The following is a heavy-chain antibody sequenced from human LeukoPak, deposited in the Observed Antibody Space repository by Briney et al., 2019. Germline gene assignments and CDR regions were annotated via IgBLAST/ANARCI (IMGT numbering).Heavy chain of an antibody. J-gene: IGHJ4*02. CDR3: ARDHQEYCSGGSCTVFDY. V-gene: IGHV3-21*06. CDR2: ISTSNSYI. CDR1: GFTFSSYS. Sequence: TGGSLRLSCAASGFTFSSYSMNWVRQAPGNGLEWVSSISTSNSYIYYADSVKGRFTISRHNAKNSLFLQMDSLRAEDTAVYYCARDHQEYCSGGSCTVFDYWGQGTLVTVSS. D-gene: IGHD2-15*01.